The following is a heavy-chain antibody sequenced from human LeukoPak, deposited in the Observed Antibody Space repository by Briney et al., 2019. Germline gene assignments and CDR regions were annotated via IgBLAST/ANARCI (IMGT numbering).Heavy chain of an antibody. J-gene: IGHJ2*01. Sequence: SETLSLTCTVSGGSISSYYWSWIRQPPGKGLEWIGYIYYSGSTNYNPSLKSRVTISVDTSKNQFSLKLSSVTAADTAVYYCARHHGVCGGDCYYWYFDLWGRGTLVTVSS. CDR3: ARHHGVCGGDCYYWYFDL. D-gene: IGHD2-21*02. V-gene: IGHV4-59*08. CDR2: IYYSGST. CDR1: GGSISSYY.